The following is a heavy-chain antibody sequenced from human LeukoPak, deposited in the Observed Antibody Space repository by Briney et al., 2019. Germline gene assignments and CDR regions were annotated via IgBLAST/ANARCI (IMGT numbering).Heavy chain of an antibody. CDR3: ARVVVVAATDYGMDV. CDR2: IYHSGST. V-gene: IGHV4-31*03. J-gene: IGHJ6*04. CDR1: GGSISRGGYY. D-gene: IGHD2-15*01. Sequence: TSQTLSLTCTVSGGSISRGGYYWSWIRQHTGTGLEWIGYIYHSGSTYYNPSLKSRVTISVDTSKNQFSLKLSSVTAADTAVYYCARVVVVAATDYGMDVWGKGTTVTVS.